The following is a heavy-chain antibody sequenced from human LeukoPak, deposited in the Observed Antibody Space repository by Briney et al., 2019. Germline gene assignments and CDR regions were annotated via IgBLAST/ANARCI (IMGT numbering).Heavy chain of an antibody. CDR1: GFTFSGYS. J-gene: IGHJ4*02. D-gene: IGHD1-14*01. Sequence: PGGSLRLSCAASGFTFSGYSMTWVRQAPGKGLEWVAVISYDGSNKYYADSVKGRFTISRDNSKNTLYLQMNSLRAEDTAVYYCARELFGNYFDYWGQGTLVTVSS. CDR3: ARELFGNYFDY. CDR2: ISYDGSNK. V-gene: IGHV3-30*04.